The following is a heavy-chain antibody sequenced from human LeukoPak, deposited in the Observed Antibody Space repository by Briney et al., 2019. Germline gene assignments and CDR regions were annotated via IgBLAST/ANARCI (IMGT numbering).Heavy chain of an antibody. CDR3: AKSLSDDPLADAFDI. J-gene: IGHJ3*02. CDR2: ISGSGGST. V-gene: IGHV3-23*01. Sequence: GGSLRLSCAASGFTFSSYAMSWVRQAPGKGLEWVSAISGSGGSTYYADSVKGRFTISRDNSMNTLYLQMNSLRAEDTAVYYCAKSLSDDPLADAFDIWGQGTMVTVSS. CDR1: GFTFSSYA.